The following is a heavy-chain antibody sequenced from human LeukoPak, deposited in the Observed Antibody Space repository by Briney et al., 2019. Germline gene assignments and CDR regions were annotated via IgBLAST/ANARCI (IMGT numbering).Heavy chain of an antibody. J-gene: IGHJ4*02. CDR3: ARLAFERYNWNYEGTQRGIDY. CDR2: IYPGDSDT. Sequence: GESLKISCKGSGYSFTSYWIGWVRQMPGKGLEWMGIIYPGDSDTRYSPSFQGQVTISADKSISTAYLQWSSLKASDTAMYYCARLAFERYNWNYEGTQRGIDYWGQGTLVTVSS. V-gene: IGHV5-51*01. D-gene: IGHD1-7*01. CDR1: GYSFTSYW.